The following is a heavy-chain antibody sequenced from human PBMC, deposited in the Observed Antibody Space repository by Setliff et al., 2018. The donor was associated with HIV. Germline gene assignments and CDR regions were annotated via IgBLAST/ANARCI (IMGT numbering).Heavy chain of an antibody. D-gene: IGHD7-27*01. CDR1: GGSIENLY. V-gene: IGHV4-59*11. J-gene: IGHJ6*03. Sequence: SETLSLTCTVSGGSIENLYWTWIRQPSGRGLEWIGYVYSTGSTEYNPSLKSRATMSDDTSKNQISLTLTSVSAADTAVYYCASTSMGMTRKPIWYYHMDVWGHGITVTVSS. CDR3: ASTSMGMTRKPIWYYHMDV. CDR2: VYSTGST.